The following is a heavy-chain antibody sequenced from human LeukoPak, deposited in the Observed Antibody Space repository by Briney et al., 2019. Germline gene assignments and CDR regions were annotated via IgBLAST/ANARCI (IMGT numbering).Heavy chain of an antibody. Sequence: GGSLRLSCAASGFTFRNYAVTWVRQAPGKGLEWVSSIPSSGDGTYYADSVKGRFTISRDNSKNMLYLQMNSLRAEDTAVYYCARRTSGAFDFWDQGTLVTVSS. J-gene: IGHJ4*02. D-gene: IGHD5-12*01. CDR3: ARRTSGAFDF. CDR1: GFTFRNYA. V-gene: IGHV3-23*01. CDR2: IPSSGDGT.